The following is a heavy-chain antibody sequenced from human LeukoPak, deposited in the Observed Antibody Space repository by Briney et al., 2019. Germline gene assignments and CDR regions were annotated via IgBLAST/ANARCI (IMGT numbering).Heavy chain of an antibody. CDR2: ISSNGGST. CDR1: GFTFSSYA. J-gene: IGHJ4*02. D-gene: IGHD2-15*01. CDR3: VKGNEGYCSGGSCHARGYFDY. V-gene: IGHV3-64D*09. Sequence: GGSLRLSCSASGFTFSSYAMHWVRQAPGKGLEYVSAISSNGGSTYYADSVKGRFTISRDNSKNTLYLQMSSLRAEDTAVYYCVKGNEGYCSGGSCHARGYFDYWGQGTLVTVSS.